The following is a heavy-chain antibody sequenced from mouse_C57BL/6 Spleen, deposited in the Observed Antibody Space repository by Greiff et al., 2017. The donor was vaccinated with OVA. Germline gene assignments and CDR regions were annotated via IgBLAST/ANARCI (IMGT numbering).Heavy chain of an antibody. D-gene: IGHD1-1*01. V-gene: IGHV5-4*01. CDR2: ISDGGSYT. CDR3: ARSTTVVATYLDY. CDR1: GFTFSSYA. Sequence: EVQVVESGGGLVKPGGSLKLSCAASGFTFSSYAMSWVRQTPEKRLEWVATISDGGSYTYYPDNVKGRFTISRDNAKNNLYLQMSHLKSEDTAMYYCARSTTVVATYLDYWGQGTTLTVSS. J-gene: IGHJ2*01.